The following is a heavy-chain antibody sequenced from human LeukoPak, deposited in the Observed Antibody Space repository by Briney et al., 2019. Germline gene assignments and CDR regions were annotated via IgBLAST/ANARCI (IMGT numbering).Heavy chain of an antibody. Sequence: SQTLSLTCTVSGTSIGSGRHYWSWLRQHPGKGLEWIGYIYYSRGTYTTPSLKSRVTMSVDTSKNQFSLKLNSVTAADTAVYYCARSHPFDHWGQGTLVIVSS. J-gene: IGHJ5*02. CDR3: ARSHPFDH. V-gene: IGHV4-31*03. CDR2: IYYSRGT. CDR1: GTSIGSGRHY.